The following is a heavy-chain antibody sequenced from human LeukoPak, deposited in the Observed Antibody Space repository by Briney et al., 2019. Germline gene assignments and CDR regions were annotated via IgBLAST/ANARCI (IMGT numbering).Heavy chain of an antibody. CDR2: MNPNNGNT. Sequence: ASVKVSCKASGFTFTRYDINWVRQASGQGLEWMGWMNPNNGNTGYVQKFQGRVTMTRDTSISTAYMELRGLRSEDTAVYYCVRDAEGAAISVNYWFDPWGQGTLVTVSS. J-gene: IGHJ5*02. CDR1: GFTFTRYD. D-gene: IGHD2-2*02. V-gene: IGHV1-8*01. CDR3: VRDAEGAAISVNYWFDP.